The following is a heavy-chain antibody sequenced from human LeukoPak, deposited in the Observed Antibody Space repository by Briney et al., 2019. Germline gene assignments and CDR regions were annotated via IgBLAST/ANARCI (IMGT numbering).Heavy chain of an antibody. CDR2: ISGTGNTI. CDR1: GFTLSDYN. Sequence: PGGSLRLSCAASGFTLSDYNMHWVRQVPGKGLEWISYISGTGNTIYYADSVKGRFTISRDNSKNTLYLQMNSLRAEDTAVYYCAKGTRDWFDPWGQGTLVTVSS. J-gene: IGHJ5*02. V-gene: IGHV3-48*01. CDR3: AKGTRDWFDP.